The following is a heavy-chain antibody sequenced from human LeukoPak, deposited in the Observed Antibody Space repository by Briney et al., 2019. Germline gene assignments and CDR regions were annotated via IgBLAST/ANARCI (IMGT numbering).Heavy chain of an antibody. CDR1: GFTVSSNY. Sequence: PGGSLRLSCAASGFTVSSNYMSWVRQAPGKGLEWVSVIYSGGSTYYADPVKGRFTISRDNSKNTLYLQMNSLRAEDTAVYYCARGVRYFDWFLFDYWGQGTLVTVSS. V-gene: IGHV3-53*01. CDR3: ARGVRYFDWFLFDY. CDR2: IYSGGST. J-gene: IGHJ4*02. D-gene: IGHD3-9*01.